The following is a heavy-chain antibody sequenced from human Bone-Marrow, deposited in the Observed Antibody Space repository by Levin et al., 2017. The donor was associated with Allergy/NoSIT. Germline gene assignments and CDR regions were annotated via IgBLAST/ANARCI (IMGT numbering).Heavy chain of an antibody. CDR1: GFGFSSYE. CDR2: ISSSSSII. D-gene: IGHD3-3*01. CDR3: VRGRTIGVA. J-gene: IGHJ5*02. V-gene: IGHV3-48*03. Sequence: GESLKISCAASGFGFSSYEMNWVRQGPGRGLEWVAFISSSSSIIHYADSVKGRFSISRDNAKKSLYLQMSYVRPEDTATYYCVRGRTIGVAWGQGTVVTVSS.